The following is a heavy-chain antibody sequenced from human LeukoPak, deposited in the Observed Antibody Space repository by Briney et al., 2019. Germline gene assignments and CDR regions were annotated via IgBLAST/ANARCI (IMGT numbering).Heavy chain of an antibody. Sequence: SVKVSCKASGGTFSSYAISWVRQAPGQGLEWMGGIIPIFGTANYAQKFQGRVTITTDESTSTAYMELSSLRSEDTAVYYCARATYYYDSSGYFRGVRWFDPWGQGTLVNVSS. CDR3: ARATYYYDSSGYFRGVRWFDP. CDR2: IIPIFGTA. D-gene: IGHD3-22*01. CDR1: GGTFSSYA. V-gene: IGHV1-69*05. J-gene: IGHJ5*02.